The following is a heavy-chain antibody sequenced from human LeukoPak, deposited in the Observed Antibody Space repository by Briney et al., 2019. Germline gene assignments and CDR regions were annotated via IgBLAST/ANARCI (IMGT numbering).Heavy chain of an antibody. CDR3: ARDCFHYYDSSGSSDAFDI. D-gene: IGHD3-22*01. CDR2: IIPILGIA. J-gene: IGHJ3*02. V-gene: IGHV1-69*04. Sequence: GASVKVSCKASGGTFSSYAISWVRQAPGQGLEWMGRIIPILGIANYAQKFQGRVTITADKSTSTAYMELSSLRSEDTAVYYCARDCFHYYDSSGSSDAFDIWGQGTMVTVSS. CDR1: GGTFSSYA.